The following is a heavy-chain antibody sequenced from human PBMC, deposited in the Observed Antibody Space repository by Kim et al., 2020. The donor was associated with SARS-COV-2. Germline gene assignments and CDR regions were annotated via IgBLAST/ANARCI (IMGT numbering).Heavy chain of an antibody. CDR3: ARAQFAAFDI. Sequence: YIYYADSVNGRFPIPRDNAKTSLYLQMNSLRAEDTAVYYCARAQFAAFDIWGQGTMVTVSS. J-gene: IGHJ3*02. V-gene: IGHV3-21*01. CDR2: YI.